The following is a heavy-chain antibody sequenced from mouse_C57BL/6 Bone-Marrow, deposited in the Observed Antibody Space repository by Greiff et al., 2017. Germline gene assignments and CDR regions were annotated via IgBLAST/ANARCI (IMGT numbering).Heavy chain of an antibody. D-gene: IGHD1-1*01. J-gene: IGHJ2*01. CDR1: GYTFTSYW. CDR3: ARYGYGSPVDN. V-gene: IGHV1-69*01. Sequence: QVQLQQPGAELVMPGASVKLSCKASGYTFTSYWMHWVKQRPGQGLEWIGEIDPSDSYTNYNQKFKGKSTLTVDKSSSTAYMQLSSLTSEDSAVYYCARYGYGSPVDNWGQGTTLTVTA. CDR2: IDPSDSYT.